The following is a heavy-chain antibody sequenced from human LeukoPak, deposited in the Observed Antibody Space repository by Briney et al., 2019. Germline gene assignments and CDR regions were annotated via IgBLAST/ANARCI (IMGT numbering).Heavy chain of an antibody. V-gene: IGHV4-38-2*02. J-gene: IGHJ3*02. D-gene: IGHD1-20*01. CDR1: GYSISSGYY. Sequence: SETLSLTCTVSGYSISSGYYWGWIRQPPGKGLEWIGSIYHSGSTYYNPSLKSRVTISVDTSKNQFSLKLSSVTAADTAVYYCARGPNNWNVDTFDIWGQGTMVTVSS. CDR3: ARGPNNWNVDTFDI. CDR2: IYHSGST.